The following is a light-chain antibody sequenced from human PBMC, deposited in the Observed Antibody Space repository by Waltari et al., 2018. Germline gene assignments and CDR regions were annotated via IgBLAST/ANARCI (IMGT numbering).Light chain of an antibody. J-gene: IGKJ1*01. CDR1: QYISNY. Sequence: AFRMTQSPSSLSASTGDRVTITCRAIQYISNYLAWFQQRPGKAPKLLIYEGSTLQRGVPARFSGSGSGTDFTLTITSLQSDDFATYYCQQYFNYPRTFGQGTRVEIE. V-gene: IGKV1-8*01. CDR2: EGS. CDR3: QQYFNYPRT.